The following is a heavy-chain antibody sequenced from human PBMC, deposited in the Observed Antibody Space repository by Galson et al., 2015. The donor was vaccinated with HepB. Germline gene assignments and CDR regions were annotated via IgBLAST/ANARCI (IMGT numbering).Heavy chain of an antibody. J-gene: IGHJ6*02. CDR2: ITWNGGRV. V-gene: IGHV3-9*01. Sequence: SLRLSCAASGFTFDDYAMHWVRQVPGKGLEWVSGITWNGGRVGYAESVKGRFTISRDNAKNSLYLQMNSLRLEDTALYYCAKDIGYNDNEVHHDYSGMGVWGQGTTVTVSS. D-gene: IGHD5-12*01. CDR1: GFTFDDYA. CDR3: AKDIGYNDNEVHHDYSGMGV.